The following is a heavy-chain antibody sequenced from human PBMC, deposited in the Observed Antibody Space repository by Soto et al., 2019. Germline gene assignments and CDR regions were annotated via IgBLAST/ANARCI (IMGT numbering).Heavy chain of an antibody. J-gene: IGHJ6*02. CDR3: ARDLIDILTGYSYGMDV. Sequence: SETLSLTCTVSGGSISSGDYYWSWIRQPPGKGLEWIGYIYYSGSTYYNPSLKSRVTISVDTSKNQFSLKLSSVTAADTAVYYCARDLIDILTGYSYGMDVWGQGTTVTVSS. D-gene: IGHD3-9*01. CDR2: IYYSGST. V-gene: IGHV4-30-4*01. CDR1: GGSISSGDYY.